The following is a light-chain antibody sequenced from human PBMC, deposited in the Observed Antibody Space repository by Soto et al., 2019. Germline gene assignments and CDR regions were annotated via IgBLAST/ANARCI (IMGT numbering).Light chain of an antibody. V-gene: IGKV1D-16*01. J-gene: IGKJ5*01. CDR1: EDIAAW. CDR2: DAS. CDR3: QQDYSFPMT. Sequence: IHTSHSPSPLPASTGDRATLNRRASEDIAAWLAWYQHKPGRAPKFLIYDASSLESGVPSRFSGSGSGTDFTLTINSLQPEDFATYYCQQDYSFPMTFGQGTKVEIK.